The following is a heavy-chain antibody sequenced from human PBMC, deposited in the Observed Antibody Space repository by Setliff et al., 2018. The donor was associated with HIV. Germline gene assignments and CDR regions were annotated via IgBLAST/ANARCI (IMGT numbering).Heavy chain of an antibody. V-gene: IGHV3-74*01. CDR2: ISSDGSDT. CDR3: ARDLVWPYSSRWYDAFDI. Sequence: GSLRLSCADSGFTFSASWMHWVRQVPVRGLVWVSRISSDGSDTHYADSVKGRFTISRDNAKNSLYLQMNSLRAEDTAVYYCARDLVWPYSSRWYDAFDIWGQGTMVTVS. D-gene: IGHD6-13*01. CDR1: GFTFSASW. J-gene: IGHJ3*02.